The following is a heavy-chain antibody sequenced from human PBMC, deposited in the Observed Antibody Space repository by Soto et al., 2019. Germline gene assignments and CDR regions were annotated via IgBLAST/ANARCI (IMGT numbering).Heavy chain of an antibody. V-gene: IGHV3-23*01. CDR2: ISGSGGST. CDR3: ASWSYCSGGSCYRASDY. D-gene: IGHD2-15*01. J-gene: IGHJ4*02. CDR1: GFTFSSYA. Sequence: CLRLSCAASGFTFSSYAMSWVRQAPGKGLEWVSAISGSGGSTYYADCVKGRFTISRDNSKNTLYLQMNSLRAEDTAVYYCASWSYCSGGSCYRASDYWGKGTLVTVS.